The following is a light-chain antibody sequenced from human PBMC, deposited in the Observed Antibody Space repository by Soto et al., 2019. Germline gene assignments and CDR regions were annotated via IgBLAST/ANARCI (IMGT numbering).Light chain of an antibody. CDR1: TSNIGAGYD. J-gene: IGLJ1*01. CDR2: GNS. V-gene: IGLV1-40*01. Sequence: QSVRMQPPTVSGAPGQRVTISCTGSTSNIGAGYDVHWYQQLPGTAPKLLIYGNSNRPSGVPDRFSGSKSGTSASLAITGLXAEDEADYYCQSYDSSLSGYVFGTGTRSPS. CDR3: QSYDSSLSGYV.